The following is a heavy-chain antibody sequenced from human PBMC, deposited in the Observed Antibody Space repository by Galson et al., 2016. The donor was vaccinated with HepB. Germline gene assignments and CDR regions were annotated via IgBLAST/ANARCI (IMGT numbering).Heavy chain of an antibody. D-gene: IGHD3-3*01. Sequence: SLRLSCAASGFSFSRFWMSWVRQAPGKGLEWVANINQDGSEKNYVDSVKGRFTISRDAAKNSLYLQMKSLRAEDTAIYYCAREGRNDRPTIFGVVIMAPIDYWGQGTLVTVSS. CDR3: AREGRNDRPTIFGVVIMAPIDY. V-gene: IGHV3-7*03. J-gene: IGHJ4*02. CDR2: INQDGSEK. CDR1: GFSFSRFW.